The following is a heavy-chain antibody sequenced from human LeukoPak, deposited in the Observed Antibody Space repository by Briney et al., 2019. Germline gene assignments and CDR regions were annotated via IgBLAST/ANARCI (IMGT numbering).Heavy chain of an antibody. J-gene: IGHJ4*02. Sequence: SETLSLTCTVSGGSISGSHWGWIRQPPGKGLEWIGYISYSGSTNYNPSLKSRVTISVDTSKNQFSLRLSSATAADTAVYYCARANSGVYGSGSYYNPIDHWGQGTLVTVSS. CDR2: ISYSGST. V-gene: IGHV4-59*01. CDR1: GGSISGSH. CDR3: ARANSGVYGSGSYYNPIDH. D-gene: IGHD3-10*01.